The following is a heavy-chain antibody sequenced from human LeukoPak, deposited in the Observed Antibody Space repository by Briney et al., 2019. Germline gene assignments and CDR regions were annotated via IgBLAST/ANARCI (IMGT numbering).Heavy chain of an antibody. V-gene: IGHV3-53*01. J-gene: IGHJ4*02. Sequence: PGGSLRLSCAASGFPVNNNYMSWVRPAPGKGLEWVSVIYSGGGTYYADSVKGRFTISRDNSKNTLYLQMNSLRVEDTAVYYCARGGARKFPGAQNDYWGQGTLVTVSS. D-gene: IGHD1-26*01. CDR3: ARGGARKFPGAQNDY. CDR1: GFPVNNNY. CDR2: IYSGGGT.